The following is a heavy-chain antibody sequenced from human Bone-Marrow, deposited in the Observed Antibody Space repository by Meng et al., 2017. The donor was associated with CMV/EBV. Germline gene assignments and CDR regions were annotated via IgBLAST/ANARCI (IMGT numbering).Heavy chain of an antibody. D-gene: IGHD6-6*01. Sequence: GAGVLKPFETPCLTRAVCGGSFSGYYWRGIRQPPRKGLEWIGEINHSGSTKYNPSLKRRVTISGDTSKNQFSLKLSSVTAADTAVYYCARGRHIAARPFYYWGQGTLVTVSS. V-gene: IGHV4-34*01. CDR3: ARGRHIAARPFYY. CDR2: INHSGST. CDR1: GGSFSGYY. J-gene: IGHJ4*02.